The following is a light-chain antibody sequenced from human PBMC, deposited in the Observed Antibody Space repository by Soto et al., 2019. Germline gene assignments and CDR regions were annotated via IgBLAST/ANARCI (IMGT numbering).Light chain of an antibody. V-gene: IGLV2-14*02. J-gene: IGLJ3*02. CDR1: SNDIGGYNL. CDR3: QSYDSSLSGWV. Sequence: QSALTQPASVSGSPGQSITISCTGTSNDIGGYNLVSWYQQHPGKAPKLIIYEANKRPSGVSDRFSGSRSGTTASLTISALQAEDEAEYYCQSYDSSLSGWVFGGGTKLTVL. CDR2: EAN.